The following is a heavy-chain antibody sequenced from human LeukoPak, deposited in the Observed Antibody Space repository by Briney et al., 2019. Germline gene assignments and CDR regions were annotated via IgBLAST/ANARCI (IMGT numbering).Heavy chain of an antibody. Sequence: GGSLSLSCAASGFPFSSYGMHWVRQAPGKGLEWVAAISYDGSKYYADSVKGRFTISRDNSKNTLYLQMNSLRAEDTAVYYCAKGEYYSIDYWGQGTLVTVSS. J-gene: IGHJ4*02. CDR1: GFPFSSYG. D-gene: IGHD2/OR15-2a*01. CDR3: AKGEYYSIDY. V-gene: IGHV3-30*18. CDR2: ISYDGSK.